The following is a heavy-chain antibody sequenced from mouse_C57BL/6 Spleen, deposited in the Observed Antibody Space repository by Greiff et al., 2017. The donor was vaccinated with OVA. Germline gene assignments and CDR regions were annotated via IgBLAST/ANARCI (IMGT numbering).Heavy chain of an antibody. CDR2: ISGGGGNT. D-gene: IGHD2-4*01. V-gene: IGHV5-9*01. CDR1: GFTFSSYT. CDR3: ARPHYYDYVWFAY. Sequence: DVMLVESGGGLVKPGGSLKLSCAASGFTFSSYTMSWVRQTPEKRLEWVATISGGGGNTYYPDSVKGRFTISRDNAKNTLYLQMSSLRSEDTALYYCARPHYYDYVWFAYWGQGTLVTVSA. J-gene: IGHJ3*01.